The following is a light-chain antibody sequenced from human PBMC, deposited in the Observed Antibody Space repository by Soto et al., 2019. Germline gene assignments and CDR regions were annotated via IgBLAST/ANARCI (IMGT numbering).Light chain of an antibody. J-gene: IGLJ2*01. CDR2: TNH. CDR1: ASNLGGNP. V-gene: IGLV1-44*01. Sequence: QSVLTQPPSVSGTPGQKVSISRSGSASNLGGNPVTWYQHLPGAAPKLLIYTNHQRPSGVPDRFSGAKSGTSASLAISGLRSEDEADFYCAAWDDSLKAVVFGGGTKLTVL. CDR3: AAWDDSLKAVV.